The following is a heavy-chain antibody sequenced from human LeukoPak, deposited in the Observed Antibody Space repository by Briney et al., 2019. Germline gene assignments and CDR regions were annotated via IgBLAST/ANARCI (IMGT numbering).Heavy chain of an antibody. D-gene: IGHD3-3*02. CDR1: GFNFDDHV. J-gene: IGHJ3*02. CDR2: ITSNSDNS. Sequence: GGSLRLSCTASGFNFDDHVMHWVRQAPGQGLEWVSGITSNSDNSGYGDSVKGRFIISRDNAKNSLYLQMNSLRVEDSAFYYCALLATTSAFDIWGQGTMVTVSS. CDR3: ALLATTSAFDI. V-gene: IGHV3-9*01.